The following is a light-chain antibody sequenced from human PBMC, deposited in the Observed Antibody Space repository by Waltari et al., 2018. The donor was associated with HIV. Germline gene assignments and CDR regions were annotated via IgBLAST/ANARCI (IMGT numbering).Light chain of an antibody. CDR1: QYVSSN. J-gene: IGKJ5*01. CDR2: GAS. CDR3: QQYNNWLWIT. Sequence: EIVMTQSPATLSVSPGERATPSCRASQYVSSNLAWYQQKPGQAPRLLIYGASTRATGITARFSGSGSGTEFTLTISGLQSEDFAVYYCQQYNNWLWITFGQGTRLEIK. V-gene: IGKV3-15*01.